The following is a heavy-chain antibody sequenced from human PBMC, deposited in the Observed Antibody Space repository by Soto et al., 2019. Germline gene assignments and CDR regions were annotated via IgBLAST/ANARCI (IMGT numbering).Heavy chain of an antibody. CDR2: ISGSGGST. J-gene: IGHJ6*02. CDR1: GFTFSSYA. D-gene: IGHD5-18*01. CDR3: AKDGGYSYGYSPRYYYGMDV. V-gene: IGHV3-23*01. Sequence: EVPLLESGGGLVQPGGSLRLSCAASGFTFSSYAMSWVRQAPGKGLEWVSAISGSGGSTYYADSVKGRFTISRDNSNYTLYLQMNSLRAEDTAVYYCAKDGGYSYGYSPRYYYGMDVWGQGTTVTVSS.